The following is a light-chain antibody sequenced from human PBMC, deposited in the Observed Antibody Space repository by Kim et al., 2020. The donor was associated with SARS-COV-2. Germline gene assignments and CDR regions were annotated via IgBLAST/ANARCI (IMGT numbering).Light chain of an antibody. CDR2: GNH. J-gene: IGLJ2*01. Sequence: GQRVTYSVAGTHYNIGADYYLQWEQHLPGSAPTHLIYGNHNPPSGVPARFSRSASGPSASLAITGLQAADEADYYCQTFDRSLREVFGGGTQLTVL. CDR1: HYNIGADYY. CDR3: QTFDRSLREV. V-gene: IGLV1-40*01.